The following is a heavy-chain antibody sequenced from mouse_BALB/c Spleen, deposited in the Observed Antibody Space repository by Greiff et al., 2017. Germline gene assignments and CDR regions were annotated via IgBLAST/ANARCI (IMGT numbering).Heavy chain of an antibody. CDR2: ISSGGSYT. V-gene: IGHV5-6*01. CDR3: ARRMDTYYFDY. Sequence: EVQLVESGGDLVKPGGSLKLSCAASGFTFSSYGMSWVRQTPDKRLEWVATISSGGSYTYYPDSVKGQFTFSRDNAKNTLYLQMSSLKSEDTAMYYCARRMDTYYFDYWGQGTTLTVSS. CDR1: GFTFSSYG. D-gene: IGHD2-10*02. J-gene: IGHJ2*01.